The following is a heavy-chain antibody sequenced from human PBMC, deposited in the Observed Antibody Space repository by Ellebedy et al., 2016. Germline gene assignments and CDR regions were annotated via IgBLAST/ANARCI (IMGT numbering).Heavy chain of an antibody. CDR3: AREGSSGWYGY. V-gene: IGHV1-46*04. CDR2: INPSGGST. J-gene: IGHJ4*02. Sequence: ASVKVSCKASGYTFTSYYMHWVRQAPGQGLEWMGIINPSGGSTSYAQKLQGRVTMTRDTSTSTVYMELSSLRSEDTAVYYCAREGSSGWYGYWGQGTLVTVSS. CDR1: GYTFTSYY. D-gene: IGHD6-19*01.